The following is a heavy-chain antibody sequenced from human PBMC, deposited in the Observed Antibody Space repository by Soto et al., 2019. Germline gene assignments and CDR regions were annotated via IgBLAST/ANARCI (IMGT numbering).Heavy chain of an antibody. CDR2: ISPILGIA. J-gene: IGHJ4*02. Sequence: SVKVSCKASGGTFSSYTISWVRQAPGQGLEWMGRISPILGIANYAQKFQGRVTITADKSTSTAYMELSSLRSEDTAVYYCARDSRNYYGHPDLFYWGQGTLVTVSS. D-gene: IGHD3-22*01. V-gene: IGHV1-69*04. CDR1: GGTFSSYT. CDR3: ARDSRNYYGHPDLFY.